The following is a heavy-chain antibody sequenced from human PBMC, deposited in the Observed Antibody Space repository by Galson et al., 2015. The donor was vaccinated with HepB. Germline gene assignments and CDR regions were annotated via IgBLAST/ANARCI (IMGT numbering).Heavy chain of an antibody. CDR1: GFTFSSYS. V-gene: IGHV3-48*04. J-gene: IGHJ2*01. D-gene: IGHD4-17*01. Sequence: SLRLSCAASGFTFSSYSMNWVRQAPGKGLEWVSYISSSSSTIYYADSVKGRFTISRDNAKNSLYLQMNSLRAEDTAVYYCARALGDYGDYVGWYFDLWGRGTLVTVSS. CDR3: ARALGDYGDYVGWYFDL. CDR2: ISSSSSTI.